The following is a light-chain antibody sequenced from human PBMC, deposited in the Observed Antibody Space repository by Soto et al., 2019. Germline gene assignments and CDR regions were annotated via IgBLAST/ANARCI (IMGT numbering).Light chain of an antibody. CDR3: QQYNSYSQT. J-gene: IGKJ1*01. V-gene: IGKV1-5*01. CDR2: DAS. CDR1: QSISSW. Sequence: DIQMAQSPSTPSASVGDRVSITCRASQSISSWLAWYQQKPGKAPKLLIYDASSLESGVPSRFSGSGSGTEFTLTISSLQPDDFATYYCQQYNSYSQTFGPGTKV.